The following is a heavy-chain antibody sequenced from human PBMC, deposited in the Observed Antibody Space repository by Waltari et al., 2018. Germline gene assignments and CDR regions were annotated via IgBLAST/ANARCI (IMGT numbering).Heavy chain of an antibody. CDR2: ITHTGTT. V-gene: IGHV4-34*02. D-gene: IGHD6-6*01. CDR3: AARRRSSGAGFDP. CDR1: GGSFSRYY. J-gene: IGHJ5*02. Sequence: QVQLQQWGAGLLKPSETQSLTCAVSGGSFSRYYWTWILQPPVKGLEWIGDITHTGTTNYNSSLKSRVTMSIDTSKNQFSLTVTSVTAADTAIYYCAARRRSSGAGFDPWGQGTLVTVSS.